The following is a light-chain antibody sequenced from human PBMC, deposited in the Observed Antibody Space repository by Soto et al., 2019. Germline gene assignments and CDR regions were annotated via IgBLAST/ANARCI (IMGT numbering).Light chain of an antibody. V-gene: IGKV3-11*01. J-gene: IGKJ3*01. CDR2: DAS. Sequence: DIVLTQSPATLSLSPGERATLSGRASQSVNNYLAWYQQRPGQAPRLLIYDASNRATGIPARFSGSGSGTDFTLTISSLEPEDFAVYYCQHRNNRPFSFGPGTKVDIK. CDR3: QHRNNRPFS. CDR1: QSVNNY.